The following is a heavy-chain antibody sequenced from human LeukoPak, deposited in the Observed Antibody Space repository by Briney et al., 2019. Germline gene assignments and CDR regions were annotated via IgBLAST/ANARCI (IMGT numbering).Heavy chain of an antibody. J-gene: IGHJ4*02. V-gene: IGHV4-59*12. CDR3: ASNEPYCSGGSCSNFDY. D-gene: IGHD2-15*01. CDR1: GGSISSYY. CDR2: IYYSGST. Sequence: PSETLSLTCTVSGGSISSYYWSWIRQPPGKGLEWIGYIYYSGSTNYNPSLKSRVTISVDTSKNQFFLKLSYVTAADPAVYYCASNEPYCSGGSCSNFDYWGQGTLVTVSS.